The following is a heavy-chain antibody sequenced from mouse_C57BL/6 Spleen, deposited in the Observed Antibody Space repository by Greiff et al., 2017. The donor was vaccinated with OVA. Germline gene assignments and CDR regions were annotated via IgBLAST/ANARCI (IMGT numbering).Heavy chain of an antibody. V-gene: IGHV1-20*01. Sequence: EVQLQQSGPELVKPGDSVKISCKASGYSFTGYFMNWVMQSHGKSLEWIGRINPYNGDTFYNQKFKGKATLTVDKSSSTAHMELPSLTSEDSAVYYCGRWGDGSSYWYFDVWGKGTTVTVSS. CDR1: GYSFTGYF. J-gene: IGHJ1*03. D-gene: IGHD1-1*01. CDR2: INPYNGDT. CDR3: GRWGDGSSYWYFDV.